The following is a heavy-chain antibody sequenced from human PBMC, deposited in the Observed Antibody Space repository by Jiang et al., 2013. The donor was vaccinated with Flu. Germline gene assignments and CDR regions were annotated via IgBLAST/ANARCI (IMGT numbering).Heavy chain of an antibody. V-gene: IGHV3-30*18. CDR3: AKDVVYSSGWYEAEYFQH. CDR1: GFTFSSYG. Sequence: RLSCAASGFTFSSYGMHWVRQAPGKGLEWVAVISYDGSNKYYADSVKGRFTISRDNSKNTLYLQMNSLRAEDTAVYYCAKDVVYSSGWYEAEYFQHWGQGTLVTVSS. D-gene: IGHD6-19*01. CDR2: ISYDGSNK. J-gene: IGHJ1*01.